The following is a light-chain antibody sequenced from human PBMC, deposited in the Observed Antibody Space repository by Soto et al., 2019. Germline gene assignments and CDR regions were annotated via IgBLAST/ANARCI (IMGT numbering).Light chain of an antibody. J-gene: IGKJ1*01. CDR3: QHYNSYSEA. CDR2: KAS. CDR1: QTISSW. V-gene: IGKV1-5*03. Sequence: DIQMTQSPSTLSGSVGERVTITCRAIQTISSWLDWYQQKPGKAPKLLXYKASTLKSGVPSRFRGSGSGTEFTLTISSLQPDDFETYYCQHYNSYSEAFGQGTKVDIK.